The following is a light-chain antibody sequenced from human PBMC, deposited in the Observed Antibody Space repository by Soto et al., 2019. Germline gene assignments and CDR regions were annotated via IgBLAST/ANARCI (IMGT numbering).Light chain of an antibody. Sequence: SYELTQPPSVSVSPGQTASIDCSGDKLGDKYVCWYQQKPGQSPVLVIYQDTKRPSGIPERFSGSNSDSGNTATLTISGTQATDEADYYCQAWGSSSTVIFGGGTKLTVL. CDR1: KLGDKY. CDR3: QAWGSSSTVI. J-gene: IGLJ2*01. CDR2: QDT. V-gene: IGLV3-1*01.